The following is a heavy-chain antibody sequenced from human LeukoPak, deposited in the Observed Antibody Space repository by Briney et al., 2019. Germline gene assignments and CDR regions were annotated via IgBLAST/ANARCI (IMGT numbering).Heavy chain of an antibody. D-gene: IGHD3-10*01. V-gene: IGHV3-23*01. J-gene: IGHJ4*02. CDR2: ISGSGGST. CDR3: AKDQAPHYYGSGSYAPFDY. Sequence: GGSLRLSCVASGFSFTTHAMGWVRQAPGKGLEWVSHISGSGGSTKYSGSVKGRFTISRDNSKNTLYLQINSLRADDAAVYYCAKDQAPHYYGSGSYAPFDYWGQGNLVTVSS. CDR1: GFSFTTHA.